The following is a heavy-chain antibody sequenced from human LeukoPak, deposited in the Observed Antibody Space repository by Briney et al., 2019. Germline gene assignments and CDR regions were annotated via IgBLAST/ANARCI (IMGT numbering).Heavy chain of an antibody. J-gene: IGHJ3*02. Sequence: GGSLRLSCAASGFTFSGYGMSWVRQAPGKGLEWVSLISGSGSSTYYADSVKGRFTISRDNSKNTLYLQMNSLRAEDTAVYYCAKVLYGDFDAFDMWGQGTKVTVSS. CDR2: ISGSGSST. CDR1: GFTFSGYG. V-gene: IGHV3-23*01. D-gene: IGHD4-17*01. CDR3: AKVLYGDFDAFDM.